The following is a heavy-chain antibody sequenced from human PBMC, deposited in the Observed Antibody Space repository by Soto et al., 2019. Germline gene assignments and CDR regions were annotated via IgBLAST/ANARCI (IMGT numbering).Heavy chain of an antibody. V-gene: IGHV4-39*02. D-gene: IGHD3-22*01. Sequence: SETLSLTCTVSGGSISSSSYYWGRMRQPPGKGLEWIGSIYYRGSTYYNPSLKSRRTISVDTYTNQFSLKLSSVTAADTAVYYCAKDYYDSSVLHDYYYGMDVWGQGTTVTVSS. CDR1: GGSISSSSYY. CDR3: AKDYYDSSVLHDYYYGMDV. J-gene: IGHJ6*02. CDR2: IYYRGST.